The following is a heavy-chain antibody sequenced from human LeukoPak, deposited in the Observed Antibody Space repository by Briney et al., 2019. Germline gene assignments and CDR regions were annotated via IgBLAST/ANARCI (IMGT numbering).Heavy chain of an antibody. CDR2: IYTGGST. CDR3: ARALPFTGTTTSAFDI. J-gene: IGHJ3*02. Sequence: GGSLRLSCAASGFTVSSNYMSWVRQAPGKGLEWVSVIYTGGSTYYADSVKGRFTISRDNSKNTLYLQMNSLRADDTAVYYCARALPFTGTTTSAFDIWGQGTMVTVSS. CDR1: GFTVSSNY. D-gene: IGHD4-17*01. V-gene: IGHV3-53*01.